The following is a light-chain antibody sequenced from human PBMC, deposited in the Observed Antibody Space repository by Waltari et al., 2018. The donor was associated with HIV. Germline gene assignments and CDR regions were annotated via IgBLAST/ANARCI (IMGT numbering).Light chain of an antibody. CDR1: QSISVY. Sequence: DIQMTQSPPSLSASLGARVIITCRASQSISVYLNWYPQKPGRAPKLLIYAASSLHTGVPPRFSASGSGTEFTLTINSLQPEDFATYYCQQSFSGLTFGPGTKVDV. J-gene: IGKJ3*01. CDR3: QQSFSGLT. V-gene: IGKV1-39*01. CDR2: AAS.